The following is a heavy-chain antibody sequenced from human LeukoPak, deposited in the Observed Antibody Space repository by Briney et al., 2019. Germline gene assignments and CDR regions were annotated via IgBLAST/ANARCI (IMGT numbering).Heavy chain of an antibody. CDR1: GFTLSTYS. J-gene: IGHJ1*01. V-gene: IGHV3-21*01. D-gene: IGHD6-19*01. CDR3: ARGPGIAVAPLQH. Sequence: PGGSLRLFCAVSGFTLSTYSMSWVRQAPGKGLEWVSSISGSRNDIYYADSVKGRFTISSDTAKNSLYLQMNSLRAEDTAVYYCARGPGIAVAPLQHWGQGTLVTVSS. CDR2: ISGSRNDI.